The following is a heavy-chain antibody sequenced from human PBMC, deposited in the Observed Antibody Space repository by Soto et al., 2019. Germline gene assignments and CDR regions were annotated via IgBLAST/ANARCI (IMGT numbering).Heavy chain of an antibody. J-gene: IGHJ6*02. CDR2: SIPIFGTA. D-gene: IGHD5-12*01. CDR1: GGPFNNYP. Sequence: QVQLVQSGAEVKKPASSVKVSCKASGGPFNNYPITWVRQAPGEGLEWMGGSIPIFGTANYSQNFPGRVTISVDECTSTAYLELSMLRSEATAVYYCARGRGYSGDDHYYFFARVVWGQVTTCTVSS. V-gene: IGHV1-69*01. CDR3: ARGRGYSGDDHYYFFARVV.